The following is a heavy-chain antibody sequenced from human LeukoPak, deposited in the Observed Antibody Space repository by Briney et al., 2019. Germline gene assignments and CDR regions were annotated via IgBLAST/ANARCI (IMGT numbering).Heavy chain of an antibody. CDR1: GFTFIHYW. Sequence: GGSLRLSCAPSGFTFIHYWMSWVRQAPGKGLEWVANIKEDGSEKYYVDSVKGRFTISRDNAKNSLSLQVNSLRAEDTAVYYCARSRSGYYEDYWGQGTLVTVSS. D-gene: IGHD3-22*01. J-gene: IGHJ4*02. V-gene: IGHV3-7*01. CDR2: IKEDGSEK. CDR3: ARSRSGYYEDY.